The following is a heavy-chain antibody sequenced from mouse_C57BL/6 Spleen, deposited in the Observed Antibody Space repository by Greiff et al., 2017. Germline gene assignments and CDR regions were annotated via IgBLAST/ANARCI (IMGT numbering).Heavy chain of an antibody. Sequence: EVKLMESEGGLVQPGSSMKLSCTASGFTFSDYYMAWVRQVPDKGLEWVANINYDGSSTYYLDSLKSRFIISRDNAKNILYLQRSSLKSEDTATYYCSRESHYYDSSWYYFDYWGQGTTLTVSS. CDR1: GFTFSDYY. D-gene: IGHD1-1*01. CDR2: INYDGSST. J-gene: IGHJ2*01. CDR3: SRESHYYDSSWYYFDY. V-gene: IGHV5-16*01.